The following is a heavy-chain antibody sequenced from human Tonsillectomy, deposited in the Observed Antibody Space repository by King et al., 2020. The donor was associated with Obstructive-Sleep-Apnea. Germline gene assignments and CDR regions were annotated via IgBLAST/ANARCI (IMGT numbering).Heavy chain of an antibody. CDR2: IDWDDDK. J-gene: IGHJ4*02. CDR3: ARIYVDTASFDY. CDR1: GFSLTTSGMC. Sequence: TLKESGPALVNPTQTLTLTCTFSGFSLTTSGMCVSWIRQPPGKALEWLARIDWDDDKYYSTSLKTRLTISKDTSKNQVVLSMTNMDPVDTATYYCARIYVDTASFDYWGQGTLVTVSS. D-gene: IGHD5-18*01. V-gene: IGHV2-70*11.